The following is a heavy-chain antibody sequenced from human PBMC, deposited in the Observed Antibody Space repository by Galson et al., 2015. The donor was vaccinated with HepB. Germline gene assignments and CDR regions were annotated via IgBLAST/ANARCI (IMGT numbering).Heavy chain of an antibody. Sequence: SLRLSCAASGFTFSSYSMNWVRQAPGKGLEWVSSISSSSSYIYYADSVKGRFTISRDNAKNSLYLQMNSLRAEDTAVYYCARLVEHYDYVWGSYRLDYWGQGTLVTVSS. D-gene: IGHD3-16*02. CDR3: ARLVEHYDYVWGSYRLDY. V-gene: IGHV3-21*01. CDR2: ISSSSSYI. CDR1: GFTFSSYS. J-gene: IGHJ4*02.